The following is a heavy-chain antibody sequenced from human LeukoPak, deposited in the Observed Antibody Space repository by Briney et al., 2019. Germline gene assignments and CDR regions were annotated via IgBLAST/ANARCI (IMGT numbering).Heavy chain of an antibody. CDR1: GFTFSSYG. CDR3: ANEGPYLFDY. J-gene: IGHJ4*02. CDR2: ISYDGSNK. Sequence: QPGRSLRLSCAASGFTFSSYGMHWVRQAPGKGLEWVAVISYDGSNKYYADSVKGRFTISRDSSKNTLYLQMNSLRAEDTAVYYCANEGPYLFDYWGQGTLVTVSS. V-gene: IGHV3-30*18.